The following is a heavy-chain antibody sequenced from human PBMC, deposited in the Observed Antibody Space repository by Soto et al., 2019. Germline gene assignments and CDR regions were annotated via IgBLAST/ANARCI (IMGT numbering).Heavy chain of an antibody. D-gene: IGHD3-3*01. Sequence: GGSLRLSCAASGFTFSSYAMSWVRQAPGKGLEWVSAISGSGGSTYYADSVKGRFTISRDNSKNTLYLQMNSLRAEDTAVYYCAKDLKYDFWSGLPYYMDVWGKGTTVTVSS. CDR1: GFTFSSYA. V-gene: IGHV3-23*01. CDR2: ISGSGGST. J-gene: IGHJ6*03. CDR3: AKDLKYDFWSGLPYYMDV.